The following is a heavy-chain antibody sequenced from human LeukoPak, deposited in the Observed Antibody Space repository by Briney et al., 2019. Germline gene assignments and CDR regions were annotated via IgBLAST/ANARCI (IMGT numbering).Heavy chain of an antibody. D-gene: IGHD3-16*01. V-gene: IGHV3-23*01. CDR3: VKGGWGSVSDV. Sequence: GGSLRLSCAASGFIFGRDSMNWVRQAPGKGLEWVSTIGYGESGTYYADSVKGRFTVSRDNSKNTLSLQMNSLRVEDTALYYCVKGGWGSVSDVWGQGTMVTVSS. J-gene: IGHJ3*01. CDR2: IGYGESGT. CDR1: GFIFGRDS.